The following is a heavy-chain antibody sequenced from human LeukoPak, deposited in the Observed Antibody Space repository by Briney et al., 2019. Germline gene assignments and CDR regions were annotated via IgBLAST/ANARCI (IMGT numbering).Heavy chain of an antibody. CDR2: IYSGGST. J-gene: IGHJ6*02. V-gene: IGHV3-66*01. CDR1: GFTVSSNY. D-gene: IGHD1-7*01. CDR3: ASKLRGYYYGLDV. Sequence: PGGSLRLSCTASGFTVSSNYMNWVRQAPGKGLEWVSVIYSGGSTYYAGSVKGRFTISRDNSKNTLYLQMNSLRAEDTAVYYCASKLRGYYYGLDVRGQGTTVTVSS.